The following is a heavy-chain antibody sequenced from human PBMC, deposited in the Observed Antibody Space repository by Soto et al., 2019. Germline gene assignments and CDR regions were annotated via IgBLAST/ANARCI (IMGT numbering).Heavy chain of an antibody. CDR2: ISAYNGNT. Sequence: ASVKVSCKASGYTFTSHGISWVRQAPGQGLEWMGWISAYNGNTNYAQKLQGRVTMTTDTSTSTAYMELRSLRSDDTAVYYCARGCSSTSCYADYGMDVWGQGTTVTVSS. D-gene: IGHD2-2*01. J-gene: IGHJ6*02. CDR1: GYTFTSHG. CDR3: ARGCSSTSCYADYGMDV. V-gene: IGHV1-18*04.